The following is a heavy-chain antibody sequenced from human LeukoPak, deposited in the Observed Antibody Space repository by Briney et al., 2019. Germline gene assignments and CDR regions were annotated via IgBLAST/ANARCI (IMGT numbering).Heavy chain of an antibody. D-gene: IGHD1-1*01. CDR3: ARDKGGQNAWFDP. CDR2: IKKDGSEK. CDR1: GFTFSSYW. Sequence: GSLRLSCAASGFTFSSYWMSWVRQTPGKGLEWVANIKKDGSEKHYVDSVKGRFTISRDNAKSSLYLQMNSLRAEDTAVYYCARDKGGQNAWFDPWGQGTLVTVSS. J-gene: IGHJ5*02. V-gene: IGHV3-7*05.